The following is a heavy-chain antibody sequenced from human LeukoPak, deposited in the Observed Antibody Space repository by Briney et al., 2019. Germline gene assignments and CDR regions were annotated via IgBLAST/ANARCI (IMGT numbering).Heavy chain of an antibody. CDR1: GFTFSGIW. V-gene: IGHV3-7*03. Sequence: GGSLRLSCAVSGFTFSGIWMSWSRQAPGKGLEWVASINSDGSEGYYADVVKGRFTISRDNAKNSLYLQISSLRAEDTAVYYCARSSYSSSSSVWGQGTMVTVSS. D-gene: IGHD6-6*01. CDR3: ARSSYSSSSSV. CDR2: INSDGSEG. J-gene: IGHJ3*01.